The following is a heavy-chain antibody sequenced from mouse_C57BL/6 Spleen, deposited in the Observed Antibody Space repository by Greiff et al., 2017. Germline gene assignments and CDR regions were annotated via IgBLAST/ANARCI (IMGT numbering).Heavy chain of an antibody. J-gene: IGHJ2*01. CDR1: GYAFSSSW. CDR2: IYPGDGDT. V-gene: IGHV1-82*01. Sequence: VKVVESGPELVKPGAPVKISCKASGYAFSSSWMNWVKQRPGKGLEWIGRIYPGDGDTNYNGKFKGKATLTADKSSSTAYMQLSSLTSEDSAVYFCARLYYGSSYFDYWGQGTTLTVSS. CDR3: ARLYYGSSYFDY. D-gene: IGHD1-1*01.